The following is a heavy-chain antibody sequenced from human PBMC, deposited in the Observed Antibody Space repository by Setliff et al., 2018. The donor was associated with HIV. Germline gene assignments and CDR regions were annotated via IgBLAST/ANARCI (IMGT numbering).Heavy chain of an antibody. V-gene: IGHV4-59*08. CDR2: IYYSGDS. CDR3: ARHRPWEVDVFDI. CDR1: GASITSSY. D-gene: IGHD1-26*01. J-gene: IGHJ3*02. Sequence: PSETLSLTCTVSGASITSSYWTWIRQSPGRGLEYLGYIYYSGDSNYSPSLRSRLSMSLDASTSQFSLKLTSVAAADTAVYYCARHRPWEVDVFDIWGQGTMVTVSS.